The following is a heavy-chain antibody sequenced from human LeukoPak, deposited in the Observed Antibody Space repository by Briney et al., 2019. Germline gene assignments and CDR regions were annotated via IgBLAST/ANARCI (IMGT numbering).Heavy chain of an antibody. D-gene: IGHD6-19*01. Sequence: PGGSLRLSCAASGFTFSNAWMNWVRQAPGKGLEWVGRIESKTDGGTTDYAAPVKGRFTISRDDSKNTLYLQMNSLKTEDTAVYYCTTYTSGWSSDWGQGTLVTVSS. CDR2: IESKTDGGTT. V-gene: IGHV3-15*07. J-gene: IGHJ4*02. CDR3: TTYTSGWSSD. CDR1: GFTFSNAW.